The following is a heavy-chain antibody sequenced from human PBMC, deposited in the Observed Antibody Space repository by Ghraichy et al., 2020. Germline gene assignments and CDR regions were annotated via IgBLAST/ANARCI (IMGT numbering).Heavy chain of an antibody. CDR3: ARGVGWFDP. Sequence: GESLNISCAASGFTFTGHWMTWVRQAPGKGLEWVANVEENGNDKYYVDSVRGRFIISRDNAKNSLYLQMNSLRAEDTAIYYCARGVGWFDPLGQGTLVTVSS. CDR2: VEENGNDK. J-gene: IGHJ5*02. CDR1: GFTFTGHW. V-gene: IGHV3-7*01.